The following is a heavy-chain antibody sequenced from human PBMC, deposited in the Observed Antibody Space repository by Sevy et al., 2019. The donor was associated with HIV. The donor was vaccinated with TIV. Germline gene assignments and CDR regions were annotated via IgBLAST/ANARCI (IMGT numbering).Heavy chain of an antibody. D-gene: IGHD4-4*01. J-gene: IGHJ5*02. V-gene: IGHV3-30*02. CDR1: GFTFNFHG. CDR2: IWHDGSNK. CDR3: ARETDNSARWLDP. Sequence: GGSLRLSCAASGFTFNFHGMHWVRQAPGKGLEWVAFIWHDGSNKYMVDSVKGRFTISRDNSKNTLFLQMNSLTVEDTAVYYCARETDNSARWLDPWGQRTLVTVSS.